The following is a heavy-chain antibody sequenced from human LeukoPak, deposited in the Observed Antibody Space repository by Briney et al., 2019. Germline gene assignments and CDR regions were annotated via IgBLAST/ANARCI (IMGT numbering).Heavy chain of an antibody. CDR1: GGSISSSSYY. J-gene: IGHJ4*02. V-gene: IGHV4-39*07. Sequence: SETLSLTCTVSGGSISSSSYYWGWIRQPPGKVLEWIGSIYYTGSTYYNPSLKSRVTISVDTSKNQFSLKLSSVTAADTAVYYCASEYYYDTSGYYSLAYWGQGTLVTVSS. CDR2: IYYTGST. CDR3: ASEYYYDTSGYYSLAY. D-gene: IGHD3-22*01.